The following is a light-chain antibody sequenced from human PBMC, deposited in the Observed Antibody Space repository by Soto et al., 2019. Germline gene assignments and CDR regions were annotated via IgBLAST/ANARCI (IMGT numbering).Light chain of an antibody. V-gene: IGKV3-11*01. CDR2: DAS. CDR3: QQRSNY. CDR1: QSVSSY. Sequence: EIVLTQSPATLSLSPGERATLSCRASQSVSSYLAWYQHKPGQAPRLLIYDASNRATGIPARFSGSGSGTDFTLTISSLEPEDFAVYYCQQRSNYFGPGTKVDIK. J-gene: IGKJ3*01.